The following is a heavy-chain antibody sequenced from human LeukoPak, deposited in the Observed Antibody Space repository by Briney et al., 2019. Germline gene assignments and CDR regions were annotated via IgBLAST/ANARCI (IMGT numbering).Heavy chain of an antibody. CDR2: IYHSGST. Sequence: SETLSLTCAVSGGSISSGGYSWSWIRQPPGKGLEWSGYIYHSGSTYYNPSLKSRVTISVDKSKNQFSLKLSSVTAADTAVYYCACGPPYDAFDIWGQGTMDRVS. J-gene: IGHJ3*02. CDR3: ACGPPYDAFDI. CDR1: GGSISSGGYS. V-gene: IGHV4-30-2*01.